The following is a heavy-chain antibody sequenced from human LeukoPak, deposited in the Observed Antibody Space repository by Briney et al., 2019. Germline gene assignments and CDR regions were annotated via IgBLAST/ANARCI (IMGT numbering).Heavy chain of an antibody. CDR1: GFTFSSYW. D-gene: IGHD6-13*01. CDR2: INSDGSST. V-gene: IGHV3-74*01. CDR3: ARDSSPPYSSSWYEPLDY. Sequence: GGSPRLSCAASGFTFSSYWMHWVRQAPGKGLVWVSRINSDGSSTSYADSVKGRFTISRDNAKNTLYLQMNSLRAEDTAVYYCARDSSPPYSSSWYEPLDYWGQGTLVTVSS. J-gene: IGHJ4*02.